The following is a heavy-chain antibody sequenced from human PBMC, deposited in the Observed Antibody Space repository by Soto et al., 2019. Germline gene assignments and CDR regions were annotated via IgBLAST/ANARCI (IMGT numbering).Heavy chain of an antibody. J-gene: IGHJ6*02. Sequence: LSLTCTVSDGSISSDDYYWNGIRQPPGKGLEWIGYIYYSGSTYYNPSLKSRVTISVDTSKNQFSLKLSSVTATDTAVYYCARAPYYYYDMDVWGQGTTVTVSS. CDR2: IYYSGST. CDR1: DGSISSDDYY. V-gene: IGHV4-30-4*01. CDR3: ARAPYYYYDMDV.